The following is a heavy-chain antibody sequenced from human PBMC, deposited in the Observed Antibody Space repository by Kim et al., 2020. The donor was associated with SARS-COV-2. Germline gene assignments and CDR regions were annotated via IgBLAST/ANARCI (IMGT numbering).Heavy chain of an antibody. D-gene: IGHD3-22*01. CDR3: TRVFGPYYYDSSGYPFDY. J-gene: IGHJ4*02. Sequence: GGSLRLSCTASGFTFGDYAMSWFRQAPGKGLEWVGFIRSKAYGGTTEYAASVKGRFTISRDDSKSIAYLQMNSLKTEDTAVYYCTRVFGPYYYDSSGYPFDYWGQGTLVTVSS. CDR2: IRSKAYGGTT. V-gene: IGHV3-49*03. CDR1: GFTFGDYA.